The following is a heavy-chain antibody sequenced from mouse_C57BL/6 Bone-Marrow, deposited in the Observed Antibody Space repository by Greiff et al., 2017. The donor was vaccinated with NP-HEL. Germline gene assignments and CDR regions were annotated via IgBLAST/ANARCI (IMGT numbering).Heavy chain of an antibody. CDR1: GFTFSSDA. Sequence: EVHLVESGGGLVKPGGSLILPCAASGFTFSSDAMSWVCQTQEMRLVWVATFSDGGSYSYYPDNVMGRFTISRDNAKNNLYLQMSHLKSETTAMYYCARDPATGRGWYVDVWGAGATVSVSS. CDR2: FSDGGSYS. D-gene: IGHD4-1*01. CDR3: ARDPATGRGWYVDV. J-gene: IGHJ1*01. V-gene: IGHV5-4*01.